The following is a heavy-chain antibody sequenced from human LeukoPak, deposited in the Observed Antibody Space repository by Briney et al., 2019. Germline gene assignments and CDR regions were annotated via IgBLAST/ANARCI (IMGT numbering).Heavy chain of an antibody. CDR2: ISAYNGNT. CDR3: ARAATMVRGVIITPLGY. CDR1: GGTFSSYA. D-gene: IGHD3-10*01. V-gene: IGHV1-18*01. J-gene: IGHJ4*02. Sequence: GASVKVSCKASGGTFSSYAISWVRQAPGQGLEWMGWISAYNGNTNYAQKLQGRVTMTTDTSTSTAYMELRSLRSDDTAVYYCARAATMVRGVIITPLGYWGQGTLVTVSS.